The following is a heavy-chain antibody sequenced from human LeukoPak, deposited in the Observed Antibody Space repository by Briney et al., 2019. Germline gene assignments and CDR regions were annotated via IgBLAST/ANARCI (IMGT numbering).Heavy chain of an antibody. J-gene: IGHJ3*02. CDR3: ARGVIGYRDAFDI. CDR2: IKEDGSEK. CDR1: RFTFYRYW. Sequence: GGSLRLSCSASRFTFYRYWMSWVRQAPGKGLEWVANIKEDGSEKNYVDSMKGRITISRDNAKNSLYLQMNSLRVEDMAVYYCARGVIGYRDAFDIWGQGAMVTVSS. V-gene: IGHV3-7*03. D-gene: IGHD5-12*01.